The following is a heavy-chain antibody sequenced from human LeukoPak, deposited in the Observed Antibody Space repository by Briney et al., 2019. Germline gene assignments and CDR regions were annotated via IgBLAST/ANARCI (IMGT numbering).Heavy chain of an antibody. CDR2: ISGSGGST. CDR1: GFTFSSYA. Sequence: GGSLRLSCAASGFTFSSYAMSWVRQAPGKGLEWVSAISGSGGSTYYADSVKGRFTISRDNSKNTLYLQMNSLRAEDTAVYYCAKDRSYDSSGYYYGDAFDIWGQGTMVTVSS. V-gene: IGHV3-23*01. CDR3: AKDRSYDSSGYYYGDAFDI. J-gene: IGHJ3*02. D-gene: IGHD3-22*01.